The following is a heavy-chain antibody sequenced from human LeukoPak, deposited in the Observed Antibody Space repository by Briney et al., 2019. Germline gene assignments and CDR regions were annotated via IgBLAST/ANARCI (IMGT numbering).Heavy chain of an antibody. CDR1: GFTFSNAW. CDR2: IKSKTDGGTT. J-gene: IGHJ6*02. CDR3: TSHCSSTSCYGMDV. D-gene: IGHD2-2*01. V-gene: IGHV3-15*01. Sequence: GGSLRLSCAASGFTFSNAWMSWVRQAPGKGLEWVGRIKSKTDGGTTDYAAPVKGRFTISRDDSKNTLYLQMNSLKTEGTAVYYCTSHCSSTSCYGMDVWGQGTTVTVSS.